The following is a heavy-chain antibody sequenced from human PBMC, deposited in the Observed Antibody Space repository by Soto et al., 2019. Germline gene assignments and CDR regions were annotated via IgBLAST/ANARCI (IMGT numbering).Heavy chain of an antibody. D-gene: IGHD3-3*01. J-gene: IGHJ4*02. CDR1: EFTFSTYW. V-gene: IGHV3-7*01. Sequence: GGSLRLSCAASEFTFSTYWMSWVRQAPGKGLEWVANVKQDGSEKYYVDSVKGRFTISRDNAKNSLFLQMNSLRAGDTAVYYCPRGTFYHFWSGPPLDYWGQGTLVNVSS. CDR3: PRGTFYHFWSGPPLDY. CDR2: VKQDGSEK.